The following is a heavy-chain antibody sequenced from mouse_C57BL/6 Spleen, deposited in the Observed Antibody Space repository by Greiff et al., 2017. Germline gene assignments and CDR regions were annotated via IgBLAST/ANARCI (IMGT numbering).Heavy chain of an antibody. D-gene: IGHD1-1*02. Sequence: QVQLQQPGAELVRPGTAVKLSCKASGYTFTSYWLNWVKQRPGQGLEWIGVIDPSDSYTNYNQKFKGKATLTVDTSSSTAYMQLSSLTSEDSAVYYCARWGDYVWYFDVWGTGTTVTVSS. CDR2: IDPSDSYT. CDR3: ARWGDYVWYFDV. V-gene: IGHV1-59*01. J-gene: IGHJ1*03. CDR1: GYTFTSYW.